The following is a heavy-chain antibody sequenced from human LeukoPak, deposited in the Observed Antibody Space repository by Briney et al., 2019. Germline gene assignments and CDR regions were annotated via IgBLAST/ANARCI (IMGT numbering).Heavy chain of an antibody. V-gene: IGHV3-30-3*01. CDR2: ISYVGSNK. D-gene: IGHD3-9*01. CDR3: ARDPVLRYFDWLYQDGMDV. J-gene: IGHJ6*02. CDR1: GFTFSSYA. Sequence: GGSLRLTCAASGFTFSSYAMHWVRQAPGKGLEWVAVISYVGSNKYYADSVKGRFTISRDNSKNTLYLQMNSLRAEDAAVYYCARDPVLRYFDWLYQDGMDVWGQGTTVTVSS.